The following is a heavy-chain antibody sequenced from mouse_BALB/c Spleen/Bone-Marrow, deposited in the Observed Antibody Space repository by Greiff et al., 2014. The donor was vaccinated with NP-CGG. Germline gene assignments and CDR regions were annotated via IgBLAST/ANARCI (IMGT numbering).Heavy chain of an antibody. V-gene: IGHV5-6*02. Sequence: EVNVVESGGDLVKPGGSLKLSCAASGFTFSNSGMSWVRQIPDKRLEWVATISSGGTYTFYPDSVKGRFTVARDNTKNTLTLQMTSLKSEDTAMYYCARRRDYDYFDYWGQGTTLTVSS. CDR3: ARRRDYDYFDY. J-gene: IGHJ2*01. CDR1: GFTFSNSG. CDR2: ISSGGTYT. D-gene: IGHD2-4*01.